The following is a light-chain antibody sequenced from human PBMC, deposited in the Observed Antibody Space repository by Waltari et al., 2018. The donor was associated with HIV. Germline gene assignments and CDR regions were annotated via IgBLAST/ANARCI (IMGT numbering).Light chain of an antibody. CDR3: QQYYTTPTT. CDR2: WAS. CDR1: QTVLYSSDSKNY. J-gene: IGKJ1*01. Sequence: VLPPSPDSLAVSLGARAPLPCPSRQTVLYSSDSKNYLAWYQQKAGQPPTLLITWASTRESGVPDRFSGSGSGTDFTLTISSLQAEDVAVYYCQQYYTTPTTFGQGTKVEIK. V-gene: IGKV4-1*01.